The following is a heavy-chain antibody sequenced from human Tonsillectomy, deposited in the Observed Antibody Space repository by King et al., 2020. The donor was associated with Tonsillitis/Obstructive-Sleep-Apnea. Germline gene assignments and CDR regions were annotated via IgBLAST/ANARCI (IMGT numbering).Heavy chain of an antibody. CDR1: GVTFSSYG. CDR3: AKDSGWLQPRGEVVDY. D-gene: IGHD5-24*01. Sequence: VQLVESGGGVVQPGRSLRLSCAASGVTFSSYGVHWVRQAPGKGLEWVAFISYDGGNKYYADSVECRFSITREYSKNTLYLQMNSLRPEETAVYYSAKDSGWLQPRGEVVDYWGQGTLVTVSS. J-gene: IGHJ4*02. CDR2: ISYDGGNK. V-gene: IGHV3-30*18.